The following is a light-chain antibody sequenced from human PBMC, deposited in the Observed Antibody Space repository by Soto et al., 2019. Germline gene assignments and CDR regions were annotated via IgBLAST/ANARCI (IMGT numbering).Light chain of an antibody. Sequence: DIVLTQSPGTLSLSPGERATLSCRASQSVSSNYIAWYQLKPGQAPRLLVYGASTRATRVPDRFSGSGSGTDFTLTITRLEPEDFAVYYCQQYCAKPYTFGQGTNLEI. CDR1: QSVSSNY. V-gene: IGKV3-20*01. CDR2: GAS. CDR3: QQYCAKPYT. J-gene: IGKJ2*01.